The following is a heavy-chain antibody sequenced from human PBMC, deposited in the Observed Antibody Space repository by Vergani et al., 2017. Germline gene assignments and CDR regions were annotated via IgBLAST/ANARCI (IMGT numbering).Heavy chain of an antibody. D-gene: IGHD2-15*01. V-gene: IGHV4-34*01. CDR3: ARGRGYCSGGSCYSSGNYYMDV. J-gene: IGHJ6*03. CDR1: GGSFSDYY. CDR2: INHSGST. Sequence: QVQLQQWGAGLLKPSETLSLTCAVYGGSFSDYYWSWIRQPPGKGLEWIGEINHSGSTNYNPSLKSRVTISVDTSKNQFYLKLISVTAAGTAVYYCARGRGYCSGGSCYSSGNYYMDVWGKGTTVTVSS.